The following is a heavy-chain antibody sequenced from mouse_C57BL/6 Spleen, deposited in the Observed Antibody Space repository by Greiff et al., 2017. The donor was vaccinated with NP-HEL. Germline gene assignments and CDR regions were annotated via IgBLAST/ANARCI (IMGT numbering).Heavy chain of an antibody. V-gene: IGHV10-1*01. Sequence: VESGGGLVQPKGSLKLSCAASGFSFNTYAMNWVRQAPGKGLEWVARIRSKSNNYATYYADSVKDRFTISRDDSESMLYLQMNNLKTEDTAMYYCVRQITTVVADYAMDYWGQGTSVIVSS. J-gene: IGHJ4*01. CDR3: VRQITTVVADYAMDY. CDR1: GFSFNTYA. CDR2: IRSKSNNYAT. D-gene: IGHD1-1*01.